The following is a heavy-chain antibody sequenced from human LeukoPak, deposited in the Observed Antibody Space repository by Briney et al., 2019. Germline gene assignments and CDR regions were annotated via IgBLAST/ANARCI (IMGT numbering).Heavy chain of an antibody. J-gene: IGHJ4*02. Sequence: GGSLRLSCAASGFTFSSYAMSWVRQAPGKGLEWVSAISGSGGSTYYADSVKGRFTISRDNSKNTLYLQMNSLGAEDTAVYYCAKEGQYYDFWSGYSPDYWGQGTLVTVSS. V-gene: IGHV3-23*01. CDR2: ISGSGGST. D-gene: IGHD3-3*01. CDR1: GFTFSSYA. CDR3: AKEGQYYDFWSGYSPDY.